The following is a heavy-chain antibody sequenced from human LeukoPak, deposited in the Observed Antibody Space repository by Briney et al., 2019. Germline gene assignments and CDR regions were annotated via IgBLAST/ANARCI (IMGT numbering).Heavy chain of an antibody. CDR2: ISSGSSYI. Sequence: PGGSLRLSCAASGSTFSRHSMNWVRQAPGKGLEWVSYISSGSSYIYYADSVKGRFTISRDNAENSLYLQMNSLRGEDTAVYYCARGGLNYADASDIWGQGTMVTVSS. CDR1: GSTFSRHS. D-gene: IGHD4-11*01. CDR3: ARGGLNYADASDI. V-gene: IGHV3-21*01. J-gene: IGHJ3*02.